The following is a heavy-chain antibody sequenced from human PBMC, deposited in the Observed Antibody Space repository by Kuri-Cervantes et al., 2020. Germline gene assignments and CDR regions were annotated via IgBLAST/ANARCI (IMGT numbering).Heavy chain of an antibody. V-gene: IGHV4-59*01. Sequence: SETLSLTCAVYGGSFSGYYWRWIRQPPGKGLEWIGYIYYSGSTNYNPSLKSRVTISVDTSKNQFSLKLSSVTAADTAVYYCARVRRGTTAIEYWYFDLWGRGTLVTVSS. CDR3: ARVRRGTTAIEYWYFDL. J-gene: IGHJ2*01. CDR1: GGSFSGYY. CDR2: IYYSGST. D-gene: IGHD4-17*01.